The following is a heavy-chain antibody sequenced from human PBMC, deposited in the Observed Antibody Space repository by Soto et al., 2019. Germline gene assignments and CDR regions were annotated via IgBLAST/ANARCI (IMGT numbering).Heavy chain of an antibody. CDR3: ASAFDI. V-gene: IGHV3-30-3*01. J-gene: IGHJ3*02. CDR1: GFTFSSYA. CDR2: ISYDGSNK. Sequence: PGGSLRLSCAASGFTFSSYAMHWVRQAPGKGLEWVAVISYDGSNKYYADSVEGRFTISRDNSKNTLYLQMNSLRAEDTAVYYCASAFDIWGQGTMVTVSS.